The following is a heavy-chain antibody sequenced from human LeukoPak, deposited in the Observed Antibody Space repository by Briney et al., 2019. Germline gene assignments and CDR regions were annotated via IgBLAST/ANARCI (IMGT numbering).Heavy chain of an antibody. CDR1: GFALSSHW. CDR3: AKGGGSSESDY. D-gene: IGHD1-26*01. J-gene: IGHJ4*02. V-gene: IGHV3-7*03. Sequence: GGSLRLSCAASGFALSSHWMTWVRQVPGRGPEWVANVNRDGSETYYLDSVKGRFTISKDNAKNTLYLQMNSLRAEDTAVYYCAKGGGSSESDYWGQGTLVTVSS. CDR2: VNRDGSET.